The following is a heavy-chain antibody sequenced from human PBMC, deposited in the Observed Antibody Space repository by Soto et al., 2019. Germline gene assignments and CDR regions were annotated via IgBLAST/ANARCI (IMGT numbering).Heavy chain of an antibody. CDR2: ISTYNGNT. D-gene: IGHD3-22*01. CDR3: ARVPATGYYYDRSGYYYFDY. V-gene: IGHV1-18*01. J-gene: IGHJ4*02. Sequence: QVQLVQSGAEVKKPGASVKVSCKASGYTFTSYGISWVRQAPGQGLEWMGWISTYNGNTNYAQKLQGRVTMTTDTSTSTAYMALRSLRSDDTAVYYCARVPATGYYYDRSGYYYFDYWGQGTLVTVSS. CDR1: GYTFTSYG.